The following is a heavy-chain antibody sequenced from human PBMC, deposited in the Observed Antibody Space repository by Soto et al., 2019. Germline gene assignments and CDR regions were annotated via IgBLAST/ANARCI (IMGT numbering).Heavy chain of an antibody. J-gene: IGHJ4*02. V-gene: IGHV2-70*11. CDR2: IDWDDDE. D-gene: IGHD3-22*01. Sequence: SGPTLVNPTQTLTLTCTFSGFSLSVSGMCVSWIRQPPGKALEWLARIDWDDDEHYSTSLKTRLTTSKDTSKNQVVLTMTNMDPVDTATYFCARTPTTYYYDSSGYHVVFDYWGQGTPVTVSS. CDR1: GFSLSVSGMC. CDR3: ARTPTTYYYDSSGYHVVFDY.